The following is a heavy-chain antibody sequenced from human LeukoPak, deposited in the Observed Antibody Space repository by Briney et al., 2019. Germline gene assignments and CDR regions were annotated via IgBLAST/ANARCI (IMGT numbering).Heavy chain of an antibody. D-gene: IGHD6-19*01. V-gene: IGHV4-59*01. J-gene: IGHJ2*01. Sequence: SETLSLTCTVSGGSISSYYWSWIRQPPGKGLEWIGYIYYSGSTNYNPSLKSRVSISVDTSKNQFSLKLSSVTAADTAVYYCARDGWGFWYFGLWGPGTLVTVSS. CDR2: IYYSGST. CDR1: GGSISSYY. CDR3: ARDGWGFWYFGL.